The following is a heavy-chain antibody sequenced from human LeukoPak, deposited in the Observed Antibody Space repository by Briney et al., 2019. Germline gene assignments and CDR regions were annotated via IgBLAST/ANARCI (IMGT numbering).Heavy chain of an antibody. CDR1: GFTFSSYW. CDR3: TGATGSFYGLGY. D-gene: IGHD1-26*01. CDR2: INSDGSVT. J-gene: IGHJ4*02. Sequence: GGSLRLSCAASGFTFSSYWMHWVRQAPGKGLLRVSRINSDGSVTTYADSVKGRFTISRDNAKNTLYLQMNSLRAEDTAVYYCTGATGSFYGLGYWGQGTLVTVSS. V-gene: IGHV3-74*01.